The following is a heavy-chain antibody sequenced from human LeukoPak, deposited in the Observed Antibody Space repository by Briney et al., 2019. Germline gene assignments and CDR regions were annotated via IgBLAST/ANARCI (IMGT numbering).Heavy chain of an antibody. CDR3: ARGRSGYGSHYGMDI. D-gene: IGHD5-12*01. J-gene: IGHJ6*04. Sequence: SETLSLTCAVSGGSISSTNWWSWVRQSPGKGLEWIGEIYHSGSTNYNPSLKSRVTISLDKSKNQVSLKLSSVTAADTAVYYCARGRSGYGSHYGMDIWGKGTTVTVSS. CDR1: GGSISSTNW. CDR2: IYHSGST. V-gene: IGHV4-4*02.